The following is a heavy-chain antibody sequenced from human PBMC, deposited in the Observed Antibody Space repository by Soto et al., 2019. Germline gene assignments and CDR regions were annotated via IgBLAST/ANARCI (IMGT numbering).Heavy chain of an antibody. Sequence: GGSLRLSCAASGFNFSNYAMHWVRQAPYKGLEWVAVISYDGTNKYYGDSVKGRFTVSRDNSKNTVYLQMNSLRPDDTAVYYCATGGSGGSLRFLEWLAYGMDVWGQGTTVTVYS. J-gene: IGHJ6*02. CDR3: ATGGSGGSLRFLEWLAYGMDV. V-gene: IGHV3-30-3*01. CDR2: ISYDGTNK. D-gene: IGHD3-3*01. CDR1: GFNFSNYA.